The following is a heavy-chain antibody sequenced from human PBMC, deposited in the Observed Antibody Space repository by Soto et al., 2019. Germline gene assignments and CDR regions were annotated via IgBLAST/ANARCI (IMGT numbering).Heavy chain of an antibody. D-gene: IGHD2-21*02. J-gene: IGHJ6*02. CDR3: ARAPEREKLLVTHYYGMDV. CDR2: IYYSGTT. Sequence: SVPMPLPSTVAGGNISNLFWSWISKKKGKGLEWIGNIYYSGTTDYNPSLKSRVTLSVDTSKNQFSLKLSSVTAADTAVYYCARAPEREKLLVTHYYGMDVWGQGTTVTVSS. CDR1: GGNISNLF. V-gene: IGHV4-59*11.